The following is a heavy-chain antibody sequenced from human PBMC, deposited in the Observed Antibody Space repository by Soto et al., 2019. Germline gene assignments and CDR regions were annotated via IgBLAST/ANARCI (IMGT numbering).Heavy chain of an antibody. CDR1: GFTFASYG. CDR2: ISYDGSNI. J-gene: IGHJ6*02. V-gene: IGHV3-30*18. Sequence: SLSLSCAASGFTFASYGIHWVRQAPGKGLEWVAVISYDGSNIYYADSVKGRFTISRDESKKTVYLQMNSLRPEDAALYYCTKDGNDYSHYYYCVMDVSCQGTTLT. CDR3: TKDGNDYSHYYYCVMDV. D-gene: IGHD4-4*01.